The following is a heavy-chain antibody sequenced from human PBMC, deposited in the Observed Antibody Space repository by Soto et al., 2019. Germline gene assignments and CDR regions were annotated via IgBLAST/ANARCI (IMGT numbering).Heavy chain of an antibody. CDR2: IYDTGISGYTPST. V-gene: IGHV4-59*01. Sequence: SETLSLTCTVSGGSITSSYWSWIRRPPGKGLEWIAYIYDTGISGYTPSTSYNPSLKSRVTMSVDTSKSQFSLKLTSVTAADTAVYYCARGEDAFFYYGLDVGGQGITVTVSS. CDR1: GGSITSSY. J-gene: IGHJ6*02. CDR3: ARGEDAFFYYGLDV.